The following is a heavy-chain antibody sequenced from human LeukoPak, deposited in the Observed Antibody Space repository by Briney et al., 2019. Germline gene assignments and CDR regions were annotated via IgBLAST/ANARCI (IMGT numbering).Heavy chain of an antibody. CDR1: GGSFSGYY. D-gene: IGHD3-16*01. V-gene: IGHV4-34*01. CDR3: ASPSAFGGVIITGAFDI. CDR2: INHSGST. Sequence: SETLSLTCAVYGGSFSGYYWSWIRQPPGKGLEWIGEINHSGSTYYNPSLKSRVTISVDTSKNQFSLKLTSVTAADTAVYYCASPSAFGGVIITGAFDIWGQGTMVTVSS. J-gene: IGHJ3*02.